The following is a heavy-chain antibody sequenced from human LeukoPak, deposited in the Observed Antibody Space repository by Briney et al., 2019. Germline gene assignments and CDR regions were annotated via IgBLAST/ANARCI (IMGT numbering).Heavy chain of an antibody. J-gene: IGHJ4*02. CDR1: GYTFTGYY. D-gene: IGHD5-18*01. V-gene: IGHV1-2*04. CDR3: AAGDTATLGGDY. Sequence: ASVKVSCKASGYTFTGYYMHWVRQAPGQGLEWMGWINPNSGGTNYAQKFQGWVTITRDMSTSTAYMELSSLRSEDTAVYYCAAGDTATLGGDYWGQGTLVTVSS. CDR2: INPNSGGT.